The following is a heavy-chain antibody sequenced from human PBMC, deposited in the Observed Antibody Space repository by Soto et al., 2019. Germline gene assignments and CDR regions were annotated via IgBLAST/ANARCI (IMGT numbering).Heavy chain of an antibody. CDR2: ISYDGSNK. CDR3: ARDRLRADYYYGMDV. Sequence: QVQLVESGGGVVQPGRSLRLSCAASGFTFSSYAMHCVRQAPGKGLERVAVISYDGSNKYYGDSVKGRFTISRDNSKNALYLQTNSLRAEDTAVYYCARDRLRADYYYGMDVWGQGTTVTVSS. V-gene: IGHV3-30-3*01. J-gene: IGHJ6*02. D-gene: IGHD5-12*01. CDR1: GFTFSSYA.